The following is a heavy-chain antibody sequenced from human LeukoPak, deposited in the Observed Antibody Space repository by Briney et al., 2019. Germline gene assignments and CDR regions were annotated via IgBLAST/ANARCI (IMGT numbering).Heavy chain of an antibody. CDR1: GFTFDDYA. CDR2: ISSSTSYI. J-gene: IGHJ4*02. D-gene: IGHD4-17*01. CDR3: ARAPGYYGDPFDY. Sequence: GGSLRLSCAASGFTFDDYAMHWVRQAPGKGLEWVSCISSSTSYIYYADSVRGRFTISRDNAKNSLYLQMNSLRVEDTAVYYCARAPGYYGDPFDYWGQGTLVTVSS. V-gene: IGHV3-21*01.